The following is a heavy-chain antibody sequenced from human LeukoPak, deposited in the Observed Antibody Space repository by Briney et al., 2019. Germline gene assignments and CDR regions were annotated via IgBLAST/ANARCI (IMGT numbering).Heavy chain of an antibody. CDR1: GGSISSSSYY. J-gene: IGHJ4*02. D-gene: IGHD6-25*01. CDR2: IYYSGST. Sequence: PSETLSLTCTVSGGSISSSSYYWGWIRQPPGKGLEWIGSIYYSGSTYYNPSLKSRVTISVDTSKNQFSLKLSSVTAADTAVYYCTAGRSDYFDSWGQGTLVTVSS. CDR3: TAGRSDYFDS. V-gene: IGHV4-39*01.